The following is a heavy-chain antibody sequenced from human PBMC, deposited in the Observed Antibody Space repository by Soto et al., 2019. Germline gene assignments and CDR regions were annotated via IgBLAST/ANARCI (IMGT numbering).Heavy chain of an antibody. D-gene: IGHD6-13*01. Sequence: GGSLRLSCAASGFTFSSYSMNWVRQAPGKGLEWVSSISSSSSYIYYADSVKGRFTISRDNAKNSLYLQMNSLRAEDTAVYYCARAGRASSSSWLQSPFDYWGQGTLVTVSS. CDR2: ISSSSSYI. CDR1: GFTFSSYS. J-gene: IGHJ4*02. CDR3: ARAGRASSSSWLQSPFDY. V-gene: IGHV3-21*01.